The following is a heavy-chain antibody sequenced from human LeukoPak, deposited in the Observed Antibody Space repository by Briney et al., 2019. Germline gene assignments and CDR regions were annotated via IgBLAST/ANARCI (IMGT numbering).Heavy chain of an antibody. D-gene: IGHD3-10*01. CDR3: ATLFGDYYVSGSPMGDY. CDR1: GYTFTDYY. V-gene: IGHV1-2*02. J-gene: IGHJ4*02. Sequence: ASVKVSCKASGYTFTDYYIHWVRQALGQGLEWMGWINPKTGVTNDAQKSPGRVTMTRDTSTSTAYLELNRLKFDDTAVYYCATLFGDYYVSGSPMGDYWGQGTLVTVSS. CDR2: INPKTGVT.